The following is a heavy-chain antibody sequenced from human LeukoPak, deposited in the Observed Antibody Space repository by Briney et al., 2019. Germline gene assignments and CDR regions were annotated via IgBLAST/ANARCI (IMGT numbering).Heavy chain of an antibody. J-gene: IGHJ4*02. CDR2: ISINTDT. CDR3: AIAQSRDELSDS. D-gene: IGHD2/OR15-2a*01. V-gene: IGHV3-53*01. CDR1: GIAVTGNY. Sequence: PGGSLRLSCAASGIAVTGNYMSWVRQPPGKGLEWVSFISINTDTFYADSVRGRFTISRDSSENTLFLQMNSLRDEDSAVYYCAIAQSRDELSDSWGQGTLVTVSS.